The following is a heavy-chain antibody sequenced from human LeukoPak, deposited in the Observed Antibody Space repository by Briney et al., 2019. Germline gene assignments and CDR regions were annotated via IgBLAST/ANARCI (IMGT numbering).Heavy chain of an antibody. Sequence: GGSLRLSCAASGFTFNNYGMHCVRQAPGKGLEWLAFIRYDGSNKYYADSMKGRFTISRDNSKNTLYLQMNSLRAEDTAIYYCAKGSYYDILTGYLVGWGQGTLVTVSS. J-gene: IGHJ4*02. CDR2: IRYDGSNK. CDR1: GFTFNNYG. V-gene: IGHV3-30*02. CDR3: AKGSYYDILTGYLVG. D-gene: IGHD3-9*01.